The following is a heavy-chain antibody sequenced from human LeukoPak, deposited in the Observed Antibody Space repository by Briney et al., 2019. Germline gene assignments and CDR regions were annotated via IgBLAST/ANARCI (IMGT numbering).Heavy chain of an antibody. V-gene: IGHV4-61*01. J-gene: IGHJ4*02. Sequence: SETLSLTCTVSGGSVSSGSYYWSWLRQPPGKGLEWIGYIYYSGSTNYNPSLKSRVTISVDTSKNQFSLKLSSVTAADTAVYYCAREGIHPKAFDYWGQGTLVTVSS. CDR3: AREGIHPKAFDY. CDR1: GGSVSSGSYY. D-gene: IGHD5-18*01. CDR2: IYYSGST.